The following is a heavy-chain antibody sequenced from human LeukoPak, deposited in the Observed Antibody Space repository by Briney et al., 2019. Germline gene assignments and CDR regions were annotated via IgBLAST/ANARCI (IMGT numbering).Heavy chain of an antibody. D-gene: IGHD4-17*01. CDR2: ISSDGSRT. CDR3: ARDHYGDYSLDY. J-gene: IGHJ4*02. Sequence: GGSLRLSCAASGFTFSSYRMHWVRQAPGKGLVWVSCISSDGSRTNYANSVKGRFTISRDNAKNSLYLQMNSLRAEDTAVYYCARDHYGDYSLDYWGQGTLVTVSS. CDR1: GFTFSSYR. V-gene: IGHV3-74*01.